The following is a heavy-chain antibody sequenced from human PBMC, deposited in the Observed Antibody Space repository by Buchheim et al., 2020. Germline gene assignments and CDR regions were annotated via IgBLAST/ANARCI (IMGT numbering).Heavy chain of an antibody. CDR1: NESFSGYL. CDR2: VSHSGSS. Sequence: QVQQQQWGARLLKPSETLSLTCPVNNESFSGYLCTWIRQTPGKGLEWIAEVSHSGSSNYNPSLKSRVTTSVDTSKNQFSLKVKSVTAADTAVYYCARGKEARPLFDYWGQGIL. V-gene: IGHV4-34*01. J-gene: IGHJ4*01. D-gene: IGHD6-6*01. CDR3: ARGKEARPLFDY.